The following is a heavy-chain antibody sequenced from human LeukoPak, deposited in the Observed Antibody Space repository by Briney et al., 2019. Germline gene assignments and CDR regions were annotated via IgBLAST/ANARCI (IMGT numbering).Heavy chain of an antibody. Sequence: GESLKISCKGSGYSFTSYWIGWVRQMPGKGLEWMGIIYPGDSDTRYSPSFQGQVTISADKSISTAYLQWSSLKASDTAMYYCARRITIFGGVNGFDIWGQGTMVTVSS. V-gene: IGHV5-51*01. J-gene: IGHJ3*02. CDR2: IYPGDSDT. CDR3: ARRITIFGGVNGFDI. CDR1: GYSFTSYW. D-gene: IGHD3-3*01.